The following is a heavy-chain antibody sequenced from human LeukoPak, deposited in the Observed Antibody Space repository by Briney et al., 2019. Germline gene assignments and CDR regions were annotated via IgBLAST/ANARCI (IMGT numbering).Heavy chain of an antibody. J-gene: IGHJ4*02. CDR1: GFTFSNYA. V-gene: IGHV3-23*01. D-gene: IGHD6-19*01. Sequence: PGGSLRLSCAASGFTFSNYAMRWVRQAPRKGLEWVSGISGSGDSTYYADSVKGRFSITRDNAKNSLYLQMNSLRAEDTAVYYCARDGGSAWFLDYWGQGTLVTVSS. CDR2: ISGSGDST. CDR3: ARDGGSAWFLDY.